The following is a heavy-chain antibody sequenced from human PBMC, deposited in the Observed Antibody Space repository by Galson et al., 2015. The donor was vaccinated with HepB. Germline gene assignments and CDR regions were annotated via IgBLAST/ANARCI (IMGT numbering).Heavy chain of an antibody. D-gene: IGHD3-22*01. J-gene: IGHJ3*02. CDR1: GFIFSDHQ. Sequence: SLRLSCAASGFIFSDHQMDWVRQAPGKGLEWVGRSRKKANTYTTEYAASVKGRFTISRDDSKNSLYLQMNSLKTEDTAVYYCVREARNYFDSSGYYYWGAFDIWGQGTMVTVSS. V-gene: IGHV3-72*01. CDR3: VREARNYFDSSGYYYWGAFDI. CDR2: SRKKANTYTT.